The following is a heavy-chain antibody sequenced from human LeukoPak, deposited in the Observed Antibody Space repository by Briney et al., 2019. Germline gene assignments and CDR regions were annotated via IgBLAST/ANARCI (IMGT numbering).Heavy chain of an antibody. CDR2: IYYSGST. D-gene: IGHD5-18*01. Sequence: PSETLSLTCTVSGGSISSSSYYWGWIRQPPGKGLEWIGSIYYSGSTYYNPSLKSRVTISVDTSKNQFSLKLSSVTAADTAVYYCARHVRYSYGYYYYYYMDVWSKGTTVTVSS. CDR3: ARHVRYSYGYYYYYYMDV. V-gene: IGHV4-39*01. CDR1: GGSISSSSYY. J-gene: IGHJ6*03.